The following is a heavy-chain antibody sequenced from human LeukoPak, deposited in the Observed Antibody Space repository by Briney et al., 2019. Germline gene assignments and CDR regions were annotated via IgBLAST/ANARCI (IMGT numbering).Heavy chain of an antibody. CDR2: ISESGGST. CDR3: ARCYYESSDYYSRDD. V-gene: IGHV3-23*01. Sequence: GGSLRLSCAASGFTFSNYAMSWVRQAPGKGLEWVSIISESGGSTNYADPVKGGFTISRDNSKNTLFLQMNTLRAEDTAVSYSARCYYESSDYYSRDDWGQGTRVTVSS. CDR1: GFTFSNYA. J-gene: IGHJ4*02. D-gene: IGHD3-22*01.